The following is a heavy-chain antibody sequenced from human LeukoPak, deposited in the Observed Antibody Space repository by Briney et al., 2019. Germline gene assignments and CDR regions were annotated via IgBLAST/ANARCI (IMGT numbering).Heavy chain of an antibody. D-gene: IGHD3-3*01. V-gene: IGHV1-46*01. J-gene: IGHJ6*03. CDR1: GYTLTSYH. CDR3: ERETASTIFGVVTYSYYYMDV. Sequence: ASVNVSCKASGYTLTSYHMHWVRQAPGQGLEWMGIINTNGGSTSYAHKFQGRLTITRDISANTLYMQMSSQRSKNTAVYYCERETASTIFGVVTYSYYYMDVWGKGTTVTVSS. CDR2: INTNGGST.